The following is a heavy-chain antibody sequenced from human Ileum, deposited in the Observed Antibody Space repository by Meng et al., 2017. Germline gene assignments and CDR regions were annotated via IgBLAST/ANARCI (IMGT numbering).Heavy chain of an antibody. CDR3: AHIFDS. CDR2: MNLGGSP. V-gene: IGHV4-4*02. CDR1: GRSISSSGW. Sequence: VSLPGAGPGPVEPSGTLSLTCAAPGRSISSSGWWSWVRQPPGKGLEWIAEMNLGGSPNYNPSLKSRVTMSVDKSNDHLSLQLTSVTAADTAVYYCAHIFDSWGQGTLVTVSS. J-gene: IGHJ4*02.